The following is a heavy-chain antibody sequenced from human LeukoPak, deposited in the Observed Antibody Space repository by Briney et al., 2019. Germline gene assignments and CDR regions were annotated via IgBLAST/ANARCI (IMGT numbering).Heavy chain of an antibody. J-gene: IGHJ4*02. D-gene: IGHD6-19*01. V-gene: IGHV3-23*01. CDR3: AKVNPPRGGRSGWYETNDY. CDR2: IHTSVGST. Sequence: GGSLRLSCVASGFTFSSYVMTWVRQAPGKGLEWVSSIHTSVGSTFYADSVKGRFTISRDNSKNTLYLQLSSLRAEDTAVYYCAKVNPPRGGRSGWYETNDYWGQGTLVTVSS. CDR1: GFTFSSYV.